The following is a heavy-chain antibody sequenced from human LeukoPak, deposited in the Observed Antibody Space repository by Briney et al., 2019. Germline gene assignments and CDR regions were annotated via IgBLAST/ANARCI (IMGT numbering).Heavy chain of an antibody. Sequence: SETLSLTCTVSGGSISSYYWSWLRQPPGKGVEGVGYIYDSGSTNYNPSLKSRVTISVDPSKHHFSLKLSSVTAADTAVYYCARTNCSGGSCYSRRGYYYGMDVWGQGTTVTVSS. V-gene: IGHV4-59*01. CDR3: ARTNCSGGSCYSRRGYYYGMDV. CDR2: IYDSGST. J-gene: IGHJ6*02. D-gene: IGHD2-15*01. CDR1: GGSISSYY.